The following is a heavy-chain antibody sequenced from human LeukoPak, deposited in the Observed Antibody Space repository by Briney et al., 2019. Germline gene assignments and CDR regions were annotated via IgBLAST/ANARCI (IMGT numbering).Heavy chain of an antibody. V-gene: IGHV3-30-3*01. CDR1: GFTFSSYA. CDR2: ISYDGSNK. D-gene: IGHD6-13*01. J-gene: IGHJ4*02. CDR3: ASHSSSWYDRFATINY. Sequence: GGSLRLSCAASGFTFSSYAMHWVRQARGEGLEWVAVISYDGSNKYYADSVKGRFTISRDNSKNTLYLQMNSLRAEDTAVYYCASHSSSWYDRFATINYWGQGTLVTVTS.